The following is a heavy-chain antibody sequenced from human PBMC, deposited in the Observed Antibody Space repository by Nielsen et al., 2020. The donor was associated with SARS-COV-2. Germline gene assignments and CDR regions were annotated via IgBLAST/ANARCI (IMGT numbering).Heavy chain of an antibody. V-gene: IGHV3-74*01. CDR2: INSDGRTT. Sequence: GESLKISCAASGFTFSSLWMSWVRQAPGKGLVWVSRINSDGRTTTYADSVKGRFTISRDNAKNTLYLQMNSLRAEDTAVYYCARAKFYDSGVDPWGQGTLVTVSS. CDR1: GFTFSSLW. CDR3: ARAKFYDSGVDP. J-gene: IGHJ5*02. D-gene: IGHD5/OR15-5a*01.